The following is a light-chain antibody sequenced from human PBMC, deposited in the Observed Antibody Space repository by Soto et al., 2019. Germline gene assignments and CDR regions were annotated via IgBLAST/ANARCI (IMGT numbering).Light chain of an antibody. Sequence: QSALTQPASVTGSPGQSITISCTGTSSDVGGSNRVSWYQHYPGTAPKLLIYEVANRPSGVSDRFSASKSGNTASLIISGLHPEDEAHYYCSSYTITNSWVFGGVTKVTVL. CDR1: SSDVGGSNR. CDR3: SSYTITNSWV. CDR2: EVA. V-gene: IGLV2-14*01. J-gene: IGLJ3*02.